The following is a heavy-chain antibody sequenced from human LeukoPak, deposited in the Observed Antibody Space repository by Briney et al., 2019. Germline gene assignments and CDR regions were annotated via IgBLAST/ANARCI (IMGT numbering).Heavy chain of an antibody. V-gene: IGHV3-9*01. CDR2: ISWNSGSI. D-gene: IGHD1-14*01. CDR3: AKDIATGNRLYYFDY. Sequence: PGRSLRLSCLASGFTFDDYAMHWVRQAPGKGLEWVSGISWNSGSIGYVDSVKGRFTISRDNAKNSLYLQMNSLRAEDTALYYCAKDIATGNRLYYFDYWGQGTLVTVSS. CDR1: GFTFDDYA. J-gene: IGHJ4*02.